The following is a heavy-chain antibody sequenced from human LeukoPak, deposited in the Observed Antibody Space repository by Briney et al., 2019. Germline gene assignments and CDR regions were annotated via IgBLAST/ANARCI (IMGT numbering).Heavy chain of an antibody. CDR3: ARRGSSGWYDY. D-gene: IGHD6-19*01. J-gene: IGHJ4*02. Sequence: SETLSLTCTVSGGSFNSYYWIWMRQPPGRGLEWIGYIYYSGSTSYNPSLKSRVTISLDTSKNQFSLKLSSVTAADTAVYYCARRGSSGWYDYWGQGTLVTVSS. CDR1: GGSFNSYY. CDR2: IYYSGST. V-gene: IGHV4-59*01.